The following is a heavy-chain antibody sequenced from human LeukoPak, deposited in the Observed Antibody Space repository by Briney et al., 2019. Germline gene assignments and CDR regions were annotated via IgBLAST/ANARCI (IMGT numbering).Heavy chain of an antibody. D-gene: IGHD3-3*01. CDR3: ARDTFDFWSGYSSGMDV. J-gene: IGHJ6*02. Sequence: GGSLGLSCAASGFTFSDYYMSWIRQAPGKGLEWVSYISSSGSTIYYADSVKGRFTISRDNAKNSLYLQMNSLRAEDTAVYYCARDTFDFWSGYSSGMDVWGQGSTVTVSS. CDR2: ISSSGSTI. CDR1: GFTFSDYY. V-gene: IGHV3-11*01.